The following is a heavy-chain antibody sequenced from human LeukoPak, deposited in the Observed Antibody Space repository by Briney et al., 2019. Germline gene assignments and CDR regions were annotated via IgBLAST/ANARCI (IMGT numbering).Heavy chain of an antibody. CDR2: IYYSGST. V-gene: IGHV4-59*12. J-gene: IGHJ4*02. CDR1: GGSISSYY. D-gene: IGHD5-18*01. Sequence: SETLSLTCTVSGGSISSYYWSWIRQPPGKGLEWIGYIYYSGSTNYNPSLKSRVTISVDTSKNQFSLKLSSVTAADTAVYYCAREFPSCGLRGVFDYWGQGTLVTVSS. CDR3: AREFPSCGLRGVFDY.